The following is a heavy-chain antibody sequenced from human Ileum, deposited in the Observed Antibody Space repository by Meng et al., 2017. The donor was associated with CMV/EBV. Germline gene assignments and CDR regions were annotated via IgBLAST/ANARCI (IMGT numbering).Heavy chain of an antibody. Sequence: QVQLQQSGPGLVKPSQTLSLTCAISRDSVSSNSACWNWIRQSPSRGLEWLGRTYYRSKWFNDYALSVRGRITINPDISKNQLSLQLNSVTPEDTAVYYCVRLTGNSWLDYWGRGTLVTVSS. CDR2: TYYRSKWFN. D-gene: IGHD6-13*01. CDR3: VRLTGNSWLDY. V-gene: IGHV6-1*01. CDR1: RDSVSSNSAC. J-gene: IGHJ4*02.